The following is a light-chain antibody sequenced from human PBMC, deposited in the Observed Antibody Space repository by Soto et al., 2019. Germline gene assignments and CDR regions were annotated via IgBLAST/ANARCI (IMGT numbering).Light chain of an antibody. CDR2: GAS. Sequence: EIVLAQSPDTLSLSPGERATLSCRASQSVSGNVFAWYQQKPGQAPRLLIYGASTRATGIPARFSGSGSGTDFTLTISSLGPEEFALYYCQQYRTFGRGTRVEIK. CDR3: QQYRT. V-gene: IGKV3-20*01. J-gene: IGKJ1*01. CDR1: QSVSGNV.